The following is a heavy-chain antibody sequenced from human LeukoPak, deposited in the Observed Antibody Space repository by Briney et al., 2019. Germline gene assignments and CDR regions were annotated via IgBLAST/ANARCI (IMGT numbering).Heavy chain of an antibody. CDR3: ARGVDTEALDY. Sequence: MPSETLSLTCTVSGGSISSYYWSWIRQPPGKGLEWIGYIHYSGSTKYNPSLKSRVTISVDTSKNQFSLKLRSVTAADTAVYYCARGVDTEALDYWGQGTLVTVSP. V-gene: IGHV4-59*01. D-gene: IGHD5-18*01. CDR2: IHYSGST. CDR1: GGSISSYY. J-gene: IGHJ4*02.